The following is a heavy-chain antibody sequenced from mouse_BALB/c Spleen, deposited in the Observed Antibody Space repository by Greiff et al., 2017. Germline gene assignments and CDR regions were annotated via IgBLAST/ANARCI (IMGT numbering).Heavy chain of an antibody. J-gene: IGHJ3*01. V-gene: IGHV5-12-1*01. Sequence: EVKLMESGGGLVKPGGSLKLSCAASGFAFSSYDMSWVRQTPEKRLEWVAYISSGGGSTYYPDTVKGRFTISRDNAKNTLYLQMSSLKSEDTAMYYCARHDGYYGAFAYWGQGTLVTVSA. D-gene: IGHD2-3*01. CDR3: ARHDGYYGAFAY. CDR2: ISSGGGST. CDR1: GFAFSSYD.